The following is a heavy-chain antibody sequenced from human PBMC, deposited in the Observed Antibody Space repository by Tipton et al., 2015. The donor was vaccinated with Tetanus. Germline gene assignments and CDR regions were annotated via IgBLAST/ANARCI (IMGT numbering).Heavy chain of an antibody. D-gene: IGHD3-10*01. J-gene: IGHJ2*01. CDR3: ARGKDYTGSGSYWSFDL. CDR1: GGTFRYHA. CDR2: IIPVFGTS. V-gene: IGHV1-69*06. Sequence: QSGPEVKKPGSSVKVSCKASGGTFRYHAISWVRQAPGQGLEWMGGIIPVFGTSNYAQNFQDRVTVTADKSTSTVYMELRSLRPDDTAVYYCARGKDYTGSGSYWSFDLWGRGTLVTVSS.